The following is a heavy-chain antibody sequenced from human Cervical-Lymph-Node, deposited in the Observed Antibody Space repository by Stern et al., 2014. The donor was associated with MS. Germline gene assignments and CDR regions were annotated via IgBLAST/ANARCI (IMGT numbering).Heavy chain of an antibody. V-gene: IGHV3-30-3*01. D-gene: IGHD2-21*02. J-gene: IGHJ2*01. CDR2: ISYDGANK. Sequence: EQLVESGGGVVQPGGSLRLSCAASGFTFSAYAMHWVRQAPGKGLEWVSVISYDGANKYYADSVKGRFTISRDHSKNTLYLRMNSLRAEDTAVYYCARQMTHGPCDLWGRGALVTVSS. CDR3: ARQMTHGPCDL. CDR1: GFTFSAYA.